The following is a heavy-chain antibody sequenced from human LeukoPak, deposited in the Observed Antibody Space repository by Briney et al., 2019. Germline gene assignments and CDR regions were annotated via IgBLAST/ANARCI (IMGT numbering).Heavy chain of an antibody. D-gene: IGHD2-2*02. CDR3: ARGDVVVPAAIYYYYYYMDV. Sequence: KTGGSLRLSCAASGFTFSSYSMNWVRQAPGKGLEWVSSISSSSSCIYYADSVKGRFTISRDNAKNSLYLQMNSLRAEDTAVYYCARGDVVVPAAIYYYYYYMDVWGKGTTVTVSS. J-gene: IGHJ6*03. CDR1: GFTFSSYS. V-gene: IGHV3-21*01. CDR2: ISSSSSCI.